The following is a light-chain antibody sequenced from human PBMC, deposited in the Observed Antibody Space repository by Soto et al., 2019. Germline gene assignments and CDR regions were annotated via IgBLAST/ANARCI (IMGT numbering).Light chain of an antibody. CDR2: RNN. CDR3: AAWDDTLSGHVV. J-gene: IGLJ2*01. CDR1: RSNIGSEY. Sequence: QSVLNQPPSASGTPGQRVTISCSGSRSNIGSEYVYWYQQVPGTAPKLLIYRNNQRPSGVPDRFSGSKSGTSASLAITGLRSEDEADYYCAAWDDTLSGHVVFGGGTKLTVL. V-gene: IGLV1-47*01.